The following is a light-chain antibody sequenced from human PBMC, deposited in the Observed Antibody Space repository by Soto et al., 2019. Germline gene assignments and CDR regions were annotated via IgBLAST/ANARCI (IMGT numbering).Light chain of an antibody. CDR2: GAS. Sequence: ENVLTQSPGTLSLSPGERATLSCRASQSVSSSYLAWYQQNPGQAPRLLLYGASSRATGIPDRFSGSGSGTGFTLTISRLEPEDFAVYNCQQYGSSPPTFGQGTKLEIK. J-gene: IGKJ2*01. CDR3: QQYGSSPPT. V-gene: IGKV3-20*01. CDR1: QSVSSSY.